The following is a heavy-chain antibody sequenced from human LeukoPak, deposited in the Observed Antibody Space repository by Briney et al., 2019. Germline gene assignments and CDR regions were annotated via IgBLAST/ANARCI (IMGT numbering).Heavy chain of an antibody. V-gene: IGHV6-1*01. CDR3: TRAMENRAAHGFDV. D-gene: IGHD3-10*01. CDR1: GDSVSSNSAA. CDR2: TYYRSKWNN. J-gene: IGHJ3*01. Sequence: SQTLSLTCAISGDSVSSNSAAWNWIRQSPSRGLEWLGRTYYRSKWNNDYAVSVKSRIIINPDTSKNRFSLKLTSVTAADTAVYYCTRAMENRAAHGFDVWGQGTMVTVSS.